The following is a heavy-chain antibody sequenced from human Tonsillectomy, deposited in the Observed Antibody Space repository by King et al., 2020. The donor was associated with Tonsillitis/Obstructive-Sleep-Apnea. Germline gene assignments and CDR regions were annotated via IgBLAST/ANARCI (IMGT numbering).Heavy chain of an antibody. CDR3: ARHRFVGATNGFDY. D-gene: IGHD1-26*01. V-gene: IGHV4-39*01. CDR2: IYYSGST. Sequence: QLQESGPGLVKPSETLSLTCTVSGGSISSSSYYWGWIRQPPGKGLEWIGSIYYSGSTYYNPSLKSRVTISVDTSKNQFSLKLSSVTAADTAVYYCARHRFVGATNGFDYWGQGTLVTVSS. J-gene: IGHJ4*02. CDR1: GGSISSSSYY.